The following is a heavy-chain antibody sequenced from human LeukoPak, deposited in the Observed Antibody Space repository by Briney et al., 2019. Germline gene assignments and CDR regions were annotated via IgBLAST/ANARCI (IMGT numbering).Heavy chain of an antibody. CDR1: GFTFSNYA. CDR3: AKSSTSQRGYYGMDV. CDR2: ITDSGSST. Sequence: PGGALRLSCAASGFTFSNYAMSWVRQAPGKGLEWVSFITDSGSSTYYADSVKGRFAISRDSSKNTLSLQMNSLRVEDTGVYFCAKSSTSQRGYYGMDVWGRGTTVTVSS. D-gene: IGHD6-25*01. V-gene: IGHV3-23*05. J-gene: IGHJ6*02.